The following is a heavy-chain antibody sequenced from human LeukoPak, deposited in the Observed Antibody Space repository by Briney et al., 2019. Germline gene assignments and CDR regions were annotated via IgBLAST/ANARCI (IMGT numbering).Heavy chain of an antibody. D-gene: IGHD2-2*01. CDR1: GGSFSGYY. CDR2: INHSGST. CDR3: AREDRVVPAASYYYGMDV. J-gene: IGHJ6*02. Sequence: PSETLSLTCAVYGGSFSGYYWSWIRQPPGKGLEWIGEINHSGSTNYNPSLKSRVAISVDTSKNQFSLKLSSVTAADTAVYYCAREDRVVPAASYYYGMDVWGQGTTVTVSS. V-gene: IGHV4-34*01.